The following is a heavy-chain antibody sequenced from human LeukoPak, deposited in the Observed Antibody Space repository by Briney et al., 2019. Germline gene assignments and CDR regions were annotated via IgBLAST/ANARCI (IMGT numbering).Heavy chain of an antibody. D-gene: IGHD2-2*01. V-gene: IGHV4-59*12. J-gene: IGHJ2*01. CDR2: IYHSGGT. CDR3: ARGYRYCSSTSCYAHWYFDL. CDR1: GGSINDAS. Sequence: PSETLSLTCTVSGGSINDASWNWIRQPPGQGLEWIGYIYHSGGTNYNPSLKSRVTISLDTSKNQFSLKLSSVTAADTAVYYCARGYRYCSSTSCYAHWYFDLWGRGTLVTVSS.